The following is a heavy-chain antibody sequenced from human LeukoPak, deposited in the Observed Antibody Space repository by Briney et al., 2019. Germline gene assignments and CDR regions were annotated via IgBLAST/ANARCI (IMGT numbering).Heavy chain of an antibody. CDR3: ARVVGQLVLDY. CDR1: GGTFSSYA. CDR2: IIPILGIA. D-gene: IGHD6-13*01. V-gene: IGHV1-69*04. Sequence: ASVKVSCKASGGTFSSYAISWVRQAPGQGLEWMGRIIPILGIANYAQKFQGRVTITADKSTSTAYMELSSLRSEDTAVYYCARVVGQLVLDYWGQGTLVTVSS. J-gene: IGHJ4*02.